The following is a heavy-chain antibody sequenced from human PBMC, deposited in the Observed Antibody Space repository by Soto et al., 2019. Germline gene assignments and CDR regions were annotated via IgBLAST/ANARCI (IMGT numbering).Heavy chain of an antibody. Sequence: SQTLSLTCATSGDSVSSNSAAWNWIRQSPSRGLEWLGRTYYRSKWYNDYAVSVKSRITINPDTSKNQFSLQLNSVTPEDTAVYYCARWGHSSGSDEGYYYYYGMDVWGQGTTVTVSS. CDR2: TYYRSKWYN. CDR3: ARWGHSSGSDEGYYYYYGMDV. J-gene: IGHJ6*02. V-gene: IGHV6-1*01. D-gene: IGHD6-19*01. CDR1: GDSVSSNSAA.